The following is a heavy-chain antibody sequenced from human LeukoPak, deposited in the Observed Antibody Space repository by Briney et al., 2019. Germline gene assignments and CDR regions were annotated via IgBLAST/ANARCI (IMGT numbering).Heavy chain of an antibody. Sequence: GGSLRLSCTASGFTFADYIMSWFRQAPGKGLEWVGFIRSKAYGGSTEYAASVKARFTISRDDSKTIAYLQMNSLKIEDTALYYCTRVLNYYDSSGYDWDYWGQGTLVTVSS. CDR1: GFTFADYI. J-gene: IGHJ4*02. CDR2: IRSKAYGGST. CDR3: TRVLNYYDSSGYDWDY. V-gene: IGHV3-49*03. D-gene: IGHD3-22*01.